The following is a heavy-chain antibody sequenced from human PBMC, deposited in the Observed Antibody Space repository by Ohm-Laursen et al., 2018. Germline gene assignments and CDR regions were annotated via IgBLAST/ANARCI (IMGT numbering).Heavy chain of an antibody. Sequence: LSLTCAASGFIFSNYEMTWVRQTPGKGLEWLSYISPSGTPIHYADSVKGRFTISRDNAKNSLYLQMNSLRPEDSGVYYCAKDVVVVPAASRWFDPWGQGTLVTVFS. J-gene: IGHJ5*02. CDR1: GFIFSNYE. V-gene: IGHV3-48*03. D-gene: IGHD2-2*01. CDR2: ISPSGTPI. CDR3: AKDVVVVPAASRWFDP.